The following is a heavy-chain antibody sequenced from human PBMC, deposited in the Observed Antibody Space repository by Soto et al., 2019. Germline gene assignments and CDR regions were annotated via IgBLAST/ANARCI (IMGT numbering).Heavy chain of an antibody. CDR3: ARSRIVVVNPFDY. CDR1: GYSISSGYY. Sequence: ETLSLTCAVSGYSISSGYYWGWIRQPPGKGLEWIGSIYHSGSTYYNPSLKSRVTISVDTSKNQFSLKLSSVTAADTAVYYCARSRIVVVNPFDYWGQGTLVTVSS. CDR2: IYHSGST. D-gene: IGHD3-22*01. J-gene: IGHJ4*02. V-gene: IGHV4-38-2*01.